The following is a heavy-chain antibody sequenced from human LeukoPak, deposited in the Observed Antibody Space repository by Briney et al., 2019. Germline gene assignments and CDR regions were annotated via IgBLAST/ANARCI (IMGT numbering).Heavy chain of an antibody. CDR3: ARGGGQYGSGSYRGVLNWFDP. V-gene: IGHV4-34*01. Sequence: SETLSLTCAVYGGSFSGYYWSWIRQPPGKGLEWIGEINHSGSTNYNPSLKSRVTISVDTSKNQFSLKLSSVTAADTAVYYYARGGGQYGSGSYRGVLNWFDPWGQGTLVTVSS. D-gene: IGHD3-10*01. CDR1: GGSFSGYY. CDR2: INHSGST. J-gene: IGHJ5*02.